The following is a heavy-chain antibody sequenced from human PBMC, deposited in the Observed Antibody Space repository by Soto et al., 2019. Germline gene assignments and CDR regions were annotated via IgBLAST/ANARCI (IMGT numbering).Heavy chain of an antibody. V-gene: IGHV4-34*01. J-gene: IGHJ6*02. Sequence: PSETLSLTCAVYGGSFSGYYWSWIRQPPGKGLEWIGEINHSGSTNYNPSLKSRVTISVDTSKNQFSLKLSSVTAADTAVYYCAREVAAASFYYYYYGMDVWGQGTTVTSP. CDR2: INHSGST. D-gene: IGHD6-13*01. CDR1: GGSFSGYY. CDR3: AREVAAASFYYYYYGMDV.